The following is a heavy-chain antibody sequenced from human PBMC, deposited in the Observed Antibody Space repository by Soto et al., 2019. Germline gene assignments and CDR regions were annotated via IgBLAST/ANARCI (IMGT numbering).Heavy chain of an antibody. Sequence: SETLSLTCTVSGGSISSGGYYWSWIRQHPGKGLEWIGYIYYSGSTYYNPSLKSRVTISVDTSKNQFSLKLSSVTAADTAVYYCARGAGVINWFDPWGQGTLVTVSS. V-gene: IGHV4-31*03. CDR1: GGSISSGGYY. J-gene: IGHJ5*02. CDR3: ARGAGVINWFDP. CDR2: IYYSGST. D-gene: IGHD2-8*01.